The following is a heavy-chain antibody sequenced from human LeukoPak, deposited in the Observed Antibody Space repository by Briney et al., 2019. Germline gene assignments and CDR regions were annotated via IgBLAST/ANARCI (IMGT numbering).Heavy chain of an antibody. D-gene: IGHD3-9*01. CDR1: GGSISSYY. CDR3: ARHLIFRGYYFDY. V-gene: IGHV4-4*07. CDR2: IYTSGST. Sequence: SETLSLTCTVSGGSISSYYWNWIRQPAGKGLEWIGRIYTSGSTNYNPSLKSRVTISVDTSKNQFSLKLSSVTAADTAVYYCARHLIFRGYYFDYWGQGTLVTVSS. J-gene: IGHJ4*02.